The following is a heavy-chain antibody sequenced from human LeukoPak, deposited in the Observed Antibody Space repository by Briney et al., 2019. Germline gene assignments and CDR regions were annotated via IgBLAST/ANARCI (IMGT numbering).Heavy chain of an antibody. CDR3: AKEGCSGGSCSAFDY. Sequence: PGRSLRLSCAASGFTFSSYGMHWVRQAPGKGLEWVAVISYDGSNKYYADSVKGRFTISRDNSKNTLYLQMNSLRAEDTAVYHCAKEGCSGGSCSAFDYWGQGTLVTVSS. J-gene: IGHJ4*02. V-gene: IGHV3-30*18. CDR1: GFTFSSYG. CDR2: ISYDGSNK. D-gene: IGHD2-15*01.